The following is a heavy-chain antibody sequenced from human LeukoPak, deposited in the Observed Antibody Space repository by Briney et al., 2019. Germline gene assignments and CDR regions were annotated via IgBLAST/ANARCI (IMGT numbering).Heavy chain of an antibody. D-gene: IGHD6-19*01. CDR1: GYSITSGYY. Sequence: SETPSLTCTVPGYSITSGYYWGWIRQPPGKGLEWIGSIYHSGSTHYNPSLNSRVTMSVDTSKNQVSLKLSSVTAADTAVYYCARVVGGWYAFDIWGQGTMVTVSS. CDR2: IYHSGST. CDR3: ARVVGGWYAFDI. V-gene: IGHV4-38-2*02. J-gene: IGHJ3*02.